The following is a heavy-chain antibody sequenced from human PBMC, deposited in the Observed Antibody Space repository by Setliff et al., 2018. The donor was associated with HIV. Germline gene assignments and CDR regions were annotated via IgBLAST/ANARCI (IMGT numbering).Heavy chain of an antibody. V-gene: IGHV1-46*01. Sequence: ASVKVSCKASGHTFANSYLHWVRQGPGQGLEWMGIMNPNDGGTQYAQNFRGRVSMTRDTSTTTVYMELYSLGSEDTAVYHCARSDISGTGYFDSWGQGTLVTVSS. CDR2: MNPNDGGT. CDR3: ARSDISGTGYFDS. D-gene: IGHD1-20*01. J-gene: IGHJ4*02. CDR1: GHTFANSY.